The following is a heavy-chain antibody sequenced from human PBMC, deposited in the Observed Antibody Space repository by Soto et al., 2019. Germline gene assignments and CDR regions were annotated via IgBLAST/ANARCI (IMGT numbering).Heavy chain of an antibody. CDR2: INPSGGST. CDR1: GYTFTSYY. CDR3: ARDPLLEDCTNGVCYAAREFNWFDP. D-gene: IGHD2-8*01. Sequence: QVQLVQSGAEVKKPGASVKVSCKASGYTFTSYYMHWVRQAPGQGLEWMGIINPSGGSTSYAQKFQGRVTMTRDTSTSTVYMELSSLRSEDTAVYYCARDPLLEDCTNGVCYAAREFNWFDPWGQGTLVTVSS. J-gene: IGHJ5*02. V-gene: IGHV1-46*01.